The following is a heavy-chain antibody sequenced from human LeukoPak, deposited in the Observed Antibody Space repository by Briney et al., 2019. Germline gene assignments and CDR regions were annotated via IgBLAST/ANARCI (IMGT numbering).Heavy chain of an antibody. CDR1: GFTFSNYW. Sequence: GGSLRLSCAGSGFTFSNYWMSWVRQAPGRGPEWVANIKQDGREIHYLDSVKGRFTISRDNAKSSLYLQMNSLKVEDTAVYYCTRDEAAAANWGQGTLVTVSS. CDR2: IKQDGREI. CDR3: TRDEAAAAN. J-gene: IGHJ4*02. D-gene: IGHD6-13*01. V-gene: IGHV3-7*01.